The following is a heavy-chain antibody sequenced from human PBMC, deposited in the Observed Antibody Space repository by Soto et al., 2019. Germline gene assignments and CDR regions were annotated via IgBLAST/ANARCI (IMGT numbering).Heavy chain of an antibody. CDR1: GYTLTELS. V-gene: IGHV1-24*01. J-gene: IGHJ4*02. CDR2: FDPEDGET. D-gene: IGHD6-19*01. CDR3: ATGIAVAGRWYPRAEVGYYFDY. Sequence: ASVKVSCMVSGYTLTELSMHWVRQAPGKGLEWMGGFDPEDGETIYAQKFQGRVTMTEDTSTDTAYMELSSLRSEDTAVYYCATGIAVAGRWYPRAEVGYYFDYWGQGTRVTVSS.